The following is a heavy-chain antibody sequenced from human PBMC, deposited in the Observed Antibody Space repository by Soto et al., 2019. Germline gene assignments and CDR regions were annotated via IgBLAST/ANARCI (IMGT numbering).Heavy chain of an antibody. D-gene: IGHD2-2*01. V-gene: IGHV3-23*01. CDR2: LSGSGGST. CDR1: GFTFSNYA. J-gene: IGHJ5*02. CDR3: AKDTVPVATPWFDP. Sequence: HPGGSLRLSCAASGFTFSNYAMSWVRQAPGKGLEWVSTLSGSGGSTYYADSVKGRLTISRDNSKNTLYLQMNSLRAEDTAVYYCAKDTVPVATPWFDPWGQGTLVPVSS.